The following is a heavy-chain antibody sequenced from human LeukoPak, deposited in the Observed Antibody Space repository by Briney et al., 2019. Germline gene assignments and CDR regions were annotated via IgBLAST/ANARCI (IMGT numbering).Heavy chain of an antibody. CDR2: ISSSGTSI. J-gene: IGHJ5*02. CDR1: GFTFSTYE. CDR3: ARDARNMGWFDP. V-gene: IGHV3-48*03. D-gene: IGHD6-6*01. Sequence: GRSLRLSCAASGFTFSTYEMNWVRQAPGKGLEWISYISSSGTSIYYADSVKGRFTISRDNSKNSLYLQMNSLRAEDTAVYYCARDARNMGWFDPWGQGTLVTVSS.